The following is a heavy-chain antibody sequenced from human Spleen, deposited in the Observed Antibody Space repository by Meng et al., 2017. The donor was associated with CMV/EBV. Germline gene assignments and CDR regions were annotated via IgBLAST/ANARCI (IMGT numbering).Heavy chain of an antibody. CDR1: GGSISSSSYY. D-gene: IGHD3-3*01. Sequence: SEPLSLTCPVSGGSISSSSYYWGWIRQTPGRELEWIGKVYSGGTTYYSPSLESRVTISIDTSNNQFSLKVNSVTAADTAVYYCARVRGVFRFLVDSWGQGTLVTVSS. CDR3: ARVRGVFRFLVDS. J-gene: IGHJ4*02. CDR2: VYSGGTT. V-gene: IGHV4-39*01.